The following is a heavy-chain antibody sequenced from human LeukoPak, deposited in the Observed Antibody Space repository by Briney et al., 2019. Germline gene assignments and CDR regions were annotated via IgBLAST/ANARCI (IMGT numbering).Heavy chain of an antibody. D-gene: IGHD2-8*01. CDR3: ARLTWICTDGVCYTGFEY. J-gene: IGHJ4*02. Sequence: GGSLRLSRAASGFSFSTYWMSWVRQAPGKGLEWVTNIKEDGSAKYYVDSVRGRFSVSRDNAKSSLYLQMNSLRVEDTAIYYCARLTWICTDGVCYTGFEYWGQGTLVTVSS. CDR1: GFSFSTYW. V-gene: IGHV3-7*01. CDR2: IKEDGSAK.